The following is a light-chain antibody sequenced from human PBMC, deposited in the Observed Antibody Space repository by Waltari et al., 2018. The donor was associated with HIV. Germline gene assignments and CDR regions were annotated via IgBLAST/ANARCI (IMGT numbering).Light chain of an antibody. J-gene: IGLJ2*01. V-gene: IGLV3-19*01. Sequence: SSELTQDPSVSVALGQTVKITCQGDSPRDYYASWYQKKPGQAPILVFYGKNNRPSGIPDRLSGSSSRNTASLTITGAQAEDEAEYYCSSRDKSGHLVIFGGGTRLIVL. CDR3: SSRDKSGHLVI. CDR2: GKN. CDR1: SPRDYY.